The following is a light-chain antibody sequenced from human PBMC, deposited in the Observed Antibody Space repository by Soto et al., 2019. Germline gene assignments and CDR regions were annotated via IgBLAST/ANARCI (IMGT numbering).Light chain of an antibody. CDR2: AAS. Sequence: DIQMTQSPSSLSASVGDRVTITCRASQSISSYLNWYQQKPGKAPKLLIYAASSLQSGVPSRFSVNGSGTDFTLTISSLQPEDFATYYCQQSYSTPQFTFGPGTKVDIK. CDR1: QSISSY. V-gene: IGKV1-39*01. CDR3: QQSYSTPQFT. J-gene: IGKJ3*01.